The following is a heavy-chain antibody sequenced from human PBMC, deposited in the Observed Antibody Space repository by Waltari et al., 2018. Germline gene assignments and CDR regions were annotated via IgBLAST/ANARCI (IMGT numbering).Heavy chain of an antibody. Sequence: EVQLVESGGGLVQPGGFLRLSCAGSGFPFSSFTMHWVRQAPGKGLEWVSGISGIGDITSYAESVKGRFTISRDTSKNTLYLLLNSLRPGDTAINYCASAPRPEWSAPFDFWGRGTLVTVSS. J-gene: IGHJ4*02. CDR2: ISGIGDIT. CDR3: ASAPRPEWSAPFDF. CDR1: GFPFSSFT. V-gene: IGHV3-23*04. D-gene: IGHD3-3*01.